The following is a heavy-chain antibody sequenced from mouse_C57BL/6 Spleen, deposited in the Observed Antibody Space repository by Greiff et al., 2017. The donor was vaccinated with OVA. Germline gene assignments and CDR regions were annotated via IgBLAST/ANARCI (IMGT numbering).Heavy chain of an antibody. CDR1: GYTFTDYY. CDR2: INPNNGGT. V-gene: IGHV1-26*01. Sequence: VQLQQSGPELVKPGASVKISCKASGYTFTDYYMNWVKQSHGKSLEWIGDINPNNGGTSYNQKFKGKATLTVDKSSSTAYMELRSLTSEDSAVYYCARGAYYSKTYAMDYWGQGTSVTVSS. J-gene: IGHJ4*01. CDR3: ARGAYYSKTYAMDY. D-gene: IGHD2-5*01.